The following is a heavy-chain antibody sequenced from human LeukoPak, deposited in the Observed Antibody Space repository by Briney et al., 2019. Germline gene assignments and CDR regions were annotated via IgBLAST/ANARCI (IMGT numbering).Heavy chain of an antibody. CDR3: ARDSYDVGYYFEY. V-gene: IGHV3-7*01. J-gene: IGHJ4*02. CDR2: INQDGSDK. CDR1: GFTVSSNY. D-gene: IGHD3-16*01. Sequence: QSGGSLRLSCAASGFTVSSNYMSWVRQAPGKGLECVANINQDGSDKDYVDSVKGRFTISRDNAKNSLYLQMNSLRAEDTAVCYCARDSYDVGYYFEYRGQGTLVTVSS.